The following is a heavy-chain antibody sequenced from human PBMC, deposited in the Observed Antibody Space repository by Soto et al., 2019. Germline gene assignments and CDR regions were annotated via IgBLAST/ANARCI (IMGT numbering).Heavy chain of an antibody. V-gene: IGHV1-18*04. CDR1: GYTFTSYG. J-gene: IGHJ6*02. CDR3: ARGSFGYYYYYGMDV. Sequence: ASVKVSCKASGYTFTSYGITWVRQAPGQGLECMGWISPHNGNTNYPQKFQGRVTMTTDTSTSTAYMELRGLRSDDTAVYYCARGSFGYYYYYGMDVWGQGTTVTVSS. D-gene: IGHD5-18*01. CDR2: ISPHNGNT.